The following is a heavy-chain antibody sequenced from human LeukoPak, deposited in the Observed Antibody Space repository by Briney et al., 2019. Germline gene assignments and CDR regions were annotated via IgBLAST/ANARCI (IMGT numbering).Heavy chain of an antibody. Sequence: SQTLSLTCAISGDSVSSNSAAWNWIRQSPSRGLEWLGRTYYRSKWYNDYAVSVKSRITINPDTSKNQFSLQLNSVTPEDTAVYYCARAPHYDFWLEPWYYMDVWGKGTTVTVSS. CDR3: ARAPHYDFWLEPWYYMDV. J-gene: IGHJ6*03. D-gene: IGHD3-3*01. V-gene: IGHV6-1*01. CDR1: GDSVSSNSAA. CDR2: TYYRSKWYN.